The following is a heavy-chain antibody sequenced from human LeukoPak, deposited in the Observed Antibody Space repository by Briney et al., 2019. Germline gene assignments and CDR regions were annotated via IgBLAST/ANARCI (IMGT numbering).Heavy chain of an antibody. D-gene: IGHD3-22*01. CDR1: GFTFSTYS. V-gene: IGHV3-48*04. Sequence: GGSLRLSCAASGFTFSTYSMNWVRQAPGKGLEWISYITRSSNTIHYADSVKGRFTVSRDNAKNSLSLQMNSLRAEDTAVYYCARVYTSGYSLDYWGQGTLVAVSS. CDR2: ITRSSNTI. CDR3: ARVYTSGYSLDY. J-gene: IGHJ4*02.